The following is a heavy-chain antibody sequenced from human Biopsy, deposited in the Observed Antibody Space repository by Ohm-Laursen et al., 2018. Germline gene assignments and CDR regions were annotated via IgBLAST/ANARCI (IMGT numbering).Heavy chain of an antibody. CDR3: ALAAAQTVTHFDY. V-gene: IGHV3-23*01. CDR2: ISGNSDII. Sequence: SLRLSCAASGFTFSSYAMTWFRQAPGKGLEWVSTISGNSDIIYDTDSVKGRFTISRDSSKSTLYLQMNSRRADDTAVYYCALAAAQTVTHFDYWGQGTLVAVSS. J-gene: IGHJ4*02. D-gene: IGHD4-17*01. CDR1: GFTFSSYA.